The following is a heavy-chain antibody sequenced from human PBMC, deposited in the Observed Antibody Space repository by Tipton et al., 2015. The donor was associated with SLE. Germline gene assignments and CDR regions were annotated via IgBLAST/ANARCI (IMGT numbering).Heavy chain of an antibody. CDR3: ARGDCSSTSCLDY. J-gene: IGHJ4*02. V-gene: IGHV4-59*11. D-gene: IGHD2-2*01. CDR2: IYYSGST. Sequence: TLSLTCTVSGGSISSHYWSWIRQPPGKGLEWIGYIYYSGSTYYNPSLKSRVTISVDTSKKQFSLKLSSVTAADTAVYYCARGDCSSTSCLDYWGQGTLVTVSS. CDR1: GGSISSHY.